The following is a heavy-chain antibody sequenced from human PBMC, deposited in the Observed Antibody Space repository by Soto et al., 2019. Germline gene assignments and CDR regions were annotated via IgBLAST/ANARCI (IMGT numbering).Heavy chain of an antibody. CDR1: GDSINSGSYY. Sequence: QLQLQESGPGLVKPSETLSLTCTVSGDSINSGSYYWGWIRQPPGKGLEWIGSIYNSGSTYYNPSLKSRVTISVDTSKKPFSLKLRSVTAADTAVYYCARNRSIVLVTVPGQGCFDYWGQGTLVTVSS. D-gene: IGHD2-21*02. V-gene: IGHV4-39*01. J-gene: IGHJ4*02. CDR2: IYNSGST. CDR3: ARNRSIVLVTVPGQGCFDY.